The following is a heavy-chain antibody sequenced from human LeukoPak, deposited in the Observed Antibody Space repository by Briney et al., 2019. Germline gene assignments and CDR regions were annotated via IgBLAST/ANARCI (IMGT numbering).Heavy chain of an antibody. D-gene: IGHD2-2*01. CDR3: ARRVPAAVLDV. CDR2: INLRTGGT. J-gene: IGHJ4*02. Sequence: EASVKVSCKASGYTFTGYYLHWVRQAPGQGLEWMGWINLRTGGTNYAQKFQGRVTLTRDTSISTAYMELRRLRYDDTAVYYCARRVPAAVLDVWGQGTLVTVSS. V-gene: IGHV1-2*02. CDR1: GYTFTGYY.